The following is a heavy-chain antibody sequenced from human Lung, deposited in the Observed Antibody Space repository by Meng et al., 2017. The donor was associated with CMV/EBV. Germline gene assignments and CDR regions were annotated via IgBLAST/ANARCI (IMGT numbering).Heavy chain of an antibody. CDR2: INPNSGGT. J-gene: IGHJ6*02. CDR1: GYTFTTYD. D-gene: IGHD6-13*01. V-gene: IGHV1-2*02. Sequence: ASXXVSXKASGYTFTTYDINWVRQAPGQGLEWMGWINPNSGGTNYAQKFQGRVTMTRDTSISTAYMELSRVKSDDTAVYYCARDGLALTQQLVPYGMDVWXQGTTVTVSS. CDR3: ARDGLALTQQLVPYGMDV.